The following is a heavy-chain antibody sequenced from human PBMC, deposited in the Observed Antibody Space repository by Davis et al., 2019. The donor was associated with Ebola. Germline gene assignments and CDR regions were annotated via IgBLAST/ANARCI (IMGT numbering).Heavy chain of an antibody. V-gene: IGHV3-7*01. CDR3: VKGSITMTVVVYFDL. Sequence: PGGSLRLSCAASGFTFSSYWMSWVRQAPGKGLEWVANIKQDGSEKYYVDSVKGRFTISRDNAKNSLYLQMNSLRAEDTAVYYCVKGSITMTVVVYFDLWGQGTLVTVSS. J-gene: IGHJ4*02. D-gene: IGHD3-22*01. CDR2: IKQDGSEK. CDR1: GFTFSSYW.